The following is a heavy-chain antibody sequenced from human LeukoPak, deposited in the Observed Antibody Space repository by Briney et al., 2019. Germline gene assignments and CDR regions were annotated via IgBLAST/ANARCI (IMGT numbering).Heavy chain of an antibody. V-gene: IGHV3-74*03. J-gene: IGHJ3*02. CDR2: VNTDGSST. CDR3: AKASLRAFDI. Sequence: PGGSLRLSCAASGFIFSREWMHWVRQAPGRGLVWVSRVNTDGSSTVYADSVKGRFTISRDNAKNTLYLQMNSLRAEDTAVYYCAKASLRAFDIWGQGTMVTVSS. CDR1: GFIFSREW.